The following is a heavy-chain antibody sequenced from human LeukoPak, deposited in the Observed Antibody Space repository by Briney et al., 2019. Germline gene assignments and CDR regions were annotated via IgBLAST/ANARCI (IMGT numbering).Heavy chain of an antibody. CDR1: GFTLSSYS. Sequence: GGSLRLSCAASGFTLSSYSMNWVRQAPGKGLEWVSSISSSSSYIYYADSVKGRFTISRDNAKNSLYLQMNSLRAEDTAVYYCARDCSSTSSCYYYYGMDVWGQGTTVTVSS. CDR2: ISSSSSYI. V-gene: IGHV3-21*01. D-gene: IGHD2-2*01. J-gene: IGHJ6*02. CDR3: ARDCSSTSSCYYYYGMDV.